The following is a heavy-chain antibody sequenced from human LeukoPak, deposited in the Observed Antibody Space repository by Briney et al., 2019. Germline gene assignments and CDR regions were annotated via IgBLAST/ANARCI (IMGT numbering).Heavy chain of an antibody. CDR3: ARDLAGWLQSTGNDY. CDR2: ISAYNGNT. CDR1: GYTFTSYG. V-gene: IGHV1-18*01. D-gene: IGHD5-24*01. Sequence: ASVKVSCKASGYTFTSYGISWVRQAPGQGLEWMGWISAYNGNTNYAQKLQGRVTMTTDTSTSTAYMELRSLRSDDTAVYYCARDLAGWLQSTGNDYWGQGTLVTVSS. J-gene: IGHJ4*02.